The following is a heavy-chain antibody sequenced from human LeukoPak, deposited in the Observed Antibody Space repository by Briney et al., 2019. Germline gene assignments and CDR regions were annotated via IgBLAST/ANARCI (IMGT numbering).Heavy chain of an antibody. D-gene: IGHD3-9*01. CDR1: VGTFSSYA. Sequence: GASVKVSCKASVGTFSSYAISWVRQAPGQGLEWMGGIIPIFGTANYAQKFQGRVTITADESTSTAYMELSSLRSEDTAVYYCARSYYDILTGYPKNNWFDPWGQGTLVTVSS. J-gene: IGHJ5*02. V-gene: IGHV1-69*13. CDR3: ARSYYDILTGYPKNNWFDP. CDR2: IIPIFGTA.